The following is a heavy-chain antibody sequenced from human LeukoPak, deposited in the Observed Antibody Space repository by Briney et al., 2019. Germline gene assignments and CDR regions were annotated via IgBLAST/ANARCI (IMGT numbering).Heavy chain of an antibody. Sequence: PSETLTLTCAVYGGCFSGYYWSWIRQPPGKGLEWIGETNHSGSTNYNPSLKSRVTISVDTSKNQFSLKLSSVTAADTAVYYCARHSGGHSGYDEDYYYYYGMDVWGQGTTVTVSS. CDR1: GGCFSGYY. D-gene: IGHD5-12*01. CDR2: TNHSGST. V-gene: IGHV4-34*01. J-gene: IGHJ6*02. CDR3: ARHSGGHSGYDEDYYYYYGMDV.